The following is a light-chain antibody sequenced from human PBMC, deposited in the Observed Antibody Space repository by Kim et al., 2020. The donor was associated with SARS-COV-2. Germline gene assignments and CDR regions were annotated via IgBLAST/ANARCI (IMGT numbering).Light chain of an antibody. V-gene: IGLV2-14*03. CDR3: SSYTSSSTYV. CDR1: SSDIGGFHY. Sequence: GQSITISCTGTSSDIGGFHYVSWYQQHPGKAPKLMIYDVSDRPSGVSNRFSGSKSGNTASLTISGLQGEDEADYYCSSYTSSSTYVFGTGTKVTVL. J-gene: IGLJ1*01. CDR2: DVS.